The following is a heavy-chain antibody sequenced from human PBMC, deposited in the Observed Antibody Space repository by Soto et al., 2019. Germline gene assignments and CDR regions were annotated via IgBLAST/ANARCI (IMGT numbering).Heavy chain of an antibody. Sequence: PGGPLRLSCAASGFTLSNAWINLVRQTQGRGLEWVGRVKSKNDGGTTDFAAPVKGRFAISRDDSKNMVYLEMNSLQTADTAVYYCARPIRTGTGYWFDPWGQGTLVTVSS. CDR2: VKSKNDGGTT. CDR1: GFTLSNAW. V-gene: IGHV3-15*07. J-gene: IGHJ5*02. CDR3: ARPIRTGTGYWFDP. D-gene: IGHD1-1*01.